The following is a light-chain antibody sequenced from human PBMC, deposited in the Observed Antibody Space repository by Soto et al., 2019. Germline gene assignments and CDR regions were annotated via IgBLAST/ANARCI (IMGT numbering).Light chain of an antibody. CDR3: QQYGSALLT. CDR1: QSVNSNF. V-gene: IGKV3D-20*01. Sequence: EIVLTQSPATLSLSPGERATLSCGASQSVNSNFLAWYQQKPGLAPRLLIYDASSRATGIPDRFSGSGSGTDFTLTISRLEPEDFAVYYCQQYGSALLTFGGGTTVEIK. J-gene: IGKJ4*01. CDR2: DAS.